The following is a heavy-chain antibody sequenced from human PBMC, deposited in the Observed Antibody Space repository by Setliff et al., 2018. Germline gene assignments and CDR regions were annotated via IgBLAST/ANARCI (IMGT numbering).Heavy chain of an antibody. CDR2: FDPEDGET. V-gene: IGHV1-24*01. CDR1: GYTLTELS. CDR3: AFNSGWYGYYFDY. Sequence: ASVKVSCKVSGYTLTELSMHWVRQAPGKGLEWMGGFDPEDGETIYAQKFQGRVTMTRNTSISTAYMELSSLRSEDTAVYYCAFNSGWYGYYFDYWGQGTLVTVSS. J-gene: IGHJ4*02. D-gene: IGHD6-19*01.